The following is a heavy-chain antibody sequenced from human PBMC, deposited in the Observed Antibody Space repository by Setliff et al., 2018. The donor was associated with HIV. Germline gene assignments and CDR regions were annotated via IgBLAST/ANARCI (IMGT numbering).Heavy chain of an antibody. J-gene: IGHJ4*02. V-gene: IGHV4-34*01. CDR1: RGSFSHYY. D-gene: IGHD6-6*01. Sequence: SETLSLTCAVYRGSFSHYYWTWIRQSPGKGLEWIAEINQERTTFYNPSLKSRVTMSLDTSRNEVSLRLSSVTAADTATYFCARATYGSRAGTGLYFDSWGQGALVTVSS. CDR2: INQERTT. CDR3: ARATYGSRAGTGLYFDS.